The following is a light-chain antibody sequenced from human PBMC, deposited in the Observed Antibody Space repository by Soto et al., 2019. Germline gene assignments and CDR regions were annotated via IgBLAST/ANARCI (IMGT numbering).Light chain of an antibody. CDR2: RNN. J-gene: IGLJ2*01. Sequence: QSVLTQPPSASGTPGQRVNISCSGSSSNIGSNYVYWYRQFPGTAPKLLIQRNNQRPSGVLARFSGSKSGTSASLAISGLRSEDEADYYCGGWDDSLSGPVFGGGTQLTVL. CDR1: SSNIGSNY. CDR3: GGWDDSLSGPV. V-gene: IGLV1-47*01.